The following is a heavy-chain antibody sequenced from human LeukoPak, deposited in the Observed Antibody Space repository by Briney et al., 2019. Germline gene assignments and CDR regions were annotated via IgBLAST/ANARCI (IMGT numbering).Heavy chain of an antibody. CDR3: ARDGRWGDYGDYVANWYFDL. Sequence: GGSLRLSCAASGFTFSSYAMHWVRQAPGKGLEWVAVISYDGSNKYYADSVKGPFTISRDNSKNTLYLQMNSLRAEDTAVYYCARDGRWGDYGDYVANWYFDLWGRGTLVTVSS. CDR2: ISYDGSNK. V-gene: IGHV3-30*01. CDR1: GFTFSSYA. J-gene: IGHJ2*01. D-gene: IGHD4-17*01.